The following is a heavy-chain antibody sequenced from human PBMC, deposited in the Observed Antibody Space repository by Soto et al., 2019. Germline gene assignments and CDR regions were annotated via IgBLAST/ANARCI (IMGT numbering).Heavy chain of an antibody. J-gene: IGHJ6*02. CDR1: GFTFSSYG. D-gene: IGHD2-8*02. Sequence: GGSLRLSCAASGFTFSSYGMHWVRQAPGKGLEWVAVIWYDGSNKNYADSVKGRFTISRDNSKNTLYLQMNSLRAEDTAVYYCAREVVLGNYGPAPVYGMYGWGQGTTVPVSS. V-gene: IGHV3-33*01. CDR3: AREVVLGNYGPAPVYGMYG. CDR2: IWYDGSNK.